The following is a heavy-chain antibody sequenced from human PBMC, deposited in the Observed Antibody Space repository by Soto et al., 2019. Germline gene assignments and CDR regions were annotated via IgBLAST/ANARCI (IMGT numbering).Heavy chain of an antibody. J-gene: IGHJ6*02. CDR3: ARRPTPTRGGVDV. D-gene: IGHD2-15*01. V-gene: IGHV3-33*01. CDR2: VWSRGNNG. Sequence: PGGSLRLSCATSGINLRNYAIHWVRQAPGKGLQWLVQVWSRGNNGHYADSVKGRFTVSKDDSMNTVYLQMNSLRVEDTAVYYCARRPTPTRGGVDVWGQGTTVTVSS. CDR1: GINLRNYA.